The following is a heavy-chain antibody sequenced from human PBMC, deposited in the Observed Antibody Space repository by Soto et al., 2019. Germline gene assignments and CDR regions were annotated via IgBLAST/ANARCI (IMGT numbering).Heavy chain of an antibody. CDR3: ARDLRYGDYESYGMDV. CDR2: IYYSGST. Sequence: QVQLQESGPGLVKPSQTLSLTCTVSGGSISSGGYYWSWIRQHPGKGLERIGYIYYSGSTYYNPSLKSRVTTSVDTSKNQFSRKLSSVTAADTAVYYCARDLRYGDYESYGMDVWGQGTTVTVSS. V-gene: IGHV4-31*03. CDR1: GGSISSGGYY. D-gene: IGHD4-17*01. J-gene: IGHJ6*02.